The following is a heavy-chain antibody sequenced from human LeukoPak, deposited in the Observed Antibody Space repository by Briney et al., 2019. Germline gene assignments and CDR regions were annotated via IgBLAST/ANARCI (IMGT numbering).Heavy chain of an antibody. CDR1: GFTFSSYA. Sequence: GGSLRLSCAASGFTFSSYAMSWVRQAPGKGLEWVSAISGSGGSTYYADSVKGRFTISRDNYKNTLYRQMNSPRAEDTAVYYCAKVLEYCSSTSCYGARLDYWGQGTLVTVSS. CDR2: ISGSGGST. V-gene: IGHV3-23*01. CDR3: AKVLEYCSSTSCYGARLDY. D-gene: IGHD2-2*01. J-gene: IGHJ4*02.